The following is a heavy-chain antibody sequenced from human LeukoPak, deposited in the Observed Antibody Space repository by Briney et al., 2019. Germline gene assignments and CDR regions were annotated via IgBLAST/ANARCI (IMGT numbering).Heavy chain of an antibody. Sequence: PGGSLRLSCAASGFTFSKYWMLWVRQSPGRGLESVSRINTDGTVTTYADSVKGRFTVSRDNDDNTMFLQMNSVRDDDTAVHYCATKQWLAPPPDSWGQGTPVTVSS. J-gene: IGHJ4*02. V-gene: IGHV3-74*01. CDR3: ATKQWLAPPPDS. D-gene: IGHD6-19*01. CDR2: INTDGTVT. CDR1: GFTFSKYW.